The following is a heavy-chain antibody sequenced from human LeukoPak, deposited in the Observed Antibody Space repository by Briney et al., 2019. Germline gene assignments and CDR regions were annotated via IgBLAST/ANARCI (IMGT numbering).Heavy chain of an antibody. CDR1: GFPFNRFS. V-gene: IGHV3-21*01. CDR3: AKSTIAAVGKDYYYAMEA. CDR2: ISSSSSYI. D-gene: IGHD6-13*01. Sequence: GGPLRLSCAASGFPFNRFSMNWFPQAPGKGLEWVTSISSSSSYIYYADSVKGRFTISRDNAKNTLYLQMHSLRGKDTAVYYCAKSTIAAVGKDYYYAMEAWGQGTAVTVSS. J-gene: IGHJ6*02.